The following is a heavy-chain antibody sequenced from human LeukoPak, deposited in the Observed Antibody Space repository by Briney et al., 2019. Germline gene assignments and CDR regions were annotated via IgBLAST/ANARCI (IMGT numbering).Heavy chain of an antibody. CDR1: GDSVTSTY. CDR2: SHHSESS. J-gene: IGHJ4*02. CDR3: ARESAGSLHDSTAAFHY. Sequence: SETLSLTCSVSGDSVTSTYWSWIRKPPGKGLEWIAYSHHSESSNYNPSFRSRVTIPVVTSRNQFSLRPTSVTAADTAVYYCARESAGSLHDSTAAFHYWGQGILVIVSS. V-gene: IGHV4-59*02. D-gene: IGHD2-8*02.